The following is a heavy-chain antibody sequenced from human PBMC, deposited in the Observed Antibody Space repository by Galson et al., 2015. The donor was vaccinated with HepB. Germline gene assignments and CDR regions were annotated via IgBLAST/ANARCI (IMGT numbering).Heavy chain of an antibody. V-gene: IGHV3-23*01. D-gene: IGHD2-21*02. Sequence: SLRLPCAASGFTFSRYAMSWVRQAPGKGLEWVLSIGRSSTGPYYADSVKGRFTISRDNSKNTLYLQMDSLRAEDTAVYYCAKVAILGVTPHYFAYLGQGTLVTVSS. CDR2: IGRSSTGP. CDR3: AKVAILGVTPHYFAY. CDR1: GFTFSRYA. J-gene: IGHJ4*02.